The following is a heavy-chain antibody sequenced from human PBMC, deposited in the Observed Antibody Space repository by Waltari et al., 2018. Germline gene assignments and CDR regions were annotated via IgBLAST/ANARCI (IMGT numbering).Heavy chain of an antibody. CDR3: ARAFWSGYEGY. CDR2: ISRSSNII. J-gene: IGHJ4*02. V-gene: IGHV3-48*04. CDR1: EFTFRREN. Sequence: EVQRVESGGGLVQPGGSVRRCRAASEFTFRRENRKGVRQAPGKGLEWLSSISRSSNIIYYADSVKGRFTISRDNAKNSLYLQMNSLRAEDTAVYYCARAFWSGYEGYWGQGTLVTVSS. D-gene: IGHD3-3*01.